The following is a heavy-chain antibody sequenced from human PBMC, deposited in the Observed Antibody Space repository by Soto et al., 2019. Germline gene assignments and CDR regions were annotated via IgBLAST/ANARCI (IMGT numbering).Heavy chain of an antibody. D-gene: IGHD3-22*01. V-gene: IGHV5-10-1*01. CDR3: ARQTYYYDSSGYRSGGMDV. CDR1: GYSFTSYW. Sequence: PGESLKISCKGSGYSFTSYWISWVRQMPGKGLEWMGRIDPSDSYTNYSPSFQGHVTISADKSISTAYLQWSSLKASDTAMYYCARQTYYYDSSGYRSGGMDVWGQGTTVTVSS. CDR2: IDPSDSYT. J-gene: IGHJ6*02.